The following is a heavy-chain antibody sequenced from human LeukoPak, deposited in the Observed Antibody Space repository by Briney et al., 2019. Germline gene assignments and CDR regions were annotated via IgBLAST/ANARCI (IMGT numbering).Heavy chain of an antibody. CDR1: GYTFTSYD. CDR3: ARAHHYDILTGHYLPYYYYGMDV. V-gene: IGHV1-8*01. J-gene: IGHJ6*02. CDR2: MNPNSGNT. Sequence: ASVKVSCRASGYTFTSYDINWVRQATGQGLEWMGWMNPNSGNTGYAQKFQGRVTMTRNTSISTAYMELSSLRSEDTAVYYCARAHHYDILTGHYLPYYYYGMDVWGQGTTVTVSS. D-gene: IGHD3-9*01.